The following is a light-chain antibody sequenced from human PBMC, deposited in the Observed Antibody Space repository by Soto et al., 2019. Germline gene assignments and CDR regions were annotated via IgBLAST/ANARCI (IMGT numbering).Light chain of an antibody. Sequence: DIQLTQSPYFLSASLGDRFTITCRASQGISSYLAWYQQKPGKAPKLLIYAASTLQSGVPSRFSGSGSGTEFTLTISSLQPEDIATYYCLPLYIYPPFGQGGRLE. CDR1: QGISSY. CDR2: AAS. V-gene: IGKV1-9*01. CDR3: LPLYIYPP. J-gene: IGKJ5*01.